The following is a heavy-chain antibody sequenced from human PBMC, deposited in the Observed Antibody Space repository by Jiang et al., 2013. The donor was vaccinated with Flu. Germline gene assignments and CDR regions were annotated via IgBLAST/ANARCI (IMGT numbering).Heavy chain of an antibody. CDR1: GYDFTDYW. D-gene: IGHD6-6*01. CDR2: IDPSDSHT. Sequence: GESLRISCEGSGYDFTDYWINWVRQVPGKGLEWVGRIDPSDSHTNYSPSFQGHVTFSVDRSTRTAYLQWYSLKASDTAIYYCARHKSRSREDYWGQGTLVTVSS. CDR3: ARHKSRSREDY. V-gene: IGHV5-10-1*01. J-gene: IGHJ4*02.